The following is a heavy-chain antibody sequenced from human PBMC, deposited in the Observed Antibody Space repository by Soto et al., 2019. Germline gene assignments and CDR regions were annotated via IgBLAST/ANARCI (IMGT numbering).Heavy chain of an antibody. CDR3: AREGSYWFDP. D-gene: IGHD3-10*01. Sequence: SETLSLTCSVSGGSMSEYFWSWIRQSPGKGLEWIGYIYYSGSTNYNPSLKSRVTISVDTSKNQFSLKLSSVTAADTAVYYCAREGSYWFDPWGQGNPVTVSS. CDR2: IYYSGST. J-gene: IGHJ5*02. CDR1: GGSMSEYF. V-gene: IGHV4-59*01.